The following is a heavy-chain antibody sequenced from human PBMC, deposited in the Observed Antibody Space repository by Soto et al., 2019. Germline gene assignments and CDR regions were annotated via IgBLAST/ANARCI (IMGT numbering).Heavy chain of an antibody. CDR1: GASFSGYY. D-gene: IGHD4-17*01. CDR2: INHSGST. Sequence: PSETLSLTCAVYGASFSGYYWSWILQPPGKGLEWIGEINHSGSTNYNPSLKSRVTISVDTSKNQFSLKLSSVTAADTAVYYCAKPRGNNYGDYNWFDPWGQGTLDTVSS. CDR3: AKPRGNNYGDYNWFDP. J-gene: IGHJ5*02. V-gene: IGHV4-34*01.